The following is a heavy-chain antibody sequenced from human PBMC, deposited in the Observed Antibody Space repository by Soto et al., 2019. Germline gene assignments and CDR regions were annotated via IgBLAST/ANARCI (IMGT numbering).Heavy chain of an antibody. J-gene: IGHJ4*02. CDR1: GGSISSSSYY. Sequence: SETLSLTCTVSGGSISSSSYYWGWIRQPPGKGLEWIGSIYYSGSTYYNPSLKSRVTISVDTSKNQFSLKLSSVTAADTAVYYCARAYYYDSSGYYDYWGQGTLVTVSS. CDR2: IYYSGST. CDR3: ARAYYYDSSGYYDY. D-gene: IGHD3-22*01. V-gene: IGHV4-39*01.